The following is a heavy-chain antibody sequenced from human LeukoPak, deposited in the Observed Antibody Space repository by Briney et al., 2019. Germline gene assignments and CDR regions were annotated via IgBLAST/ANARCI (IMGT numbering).Heavy chain of an antibody. CDR1: GYSFTSNW. V-gene: IGHV5-51*01. CDR2: MYRGDSDL. Sequence: GESLKISCKGSGYSFTSNWSGWARQMPGKGLEWMGVMYRGDSDLRYSPSFEGQVTISVDKSISTAYLQWNSLKASDTAMYYCAGGDRLYYFDYWAQGTLVTVSS. J-gene: IGHJ4*02. CDR3: AGGDRLYYFDY. D-gene: IGHD2-21*02.